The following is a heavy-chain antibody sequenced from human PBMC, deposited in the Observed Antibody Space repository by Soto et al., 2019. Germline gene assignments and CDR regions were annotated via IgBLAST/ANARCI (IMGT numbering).Heavy chain of an antibody. J-gene: IGHJ3*02. CDR1: GYTFTNYA. D-gene: IGHD2-15*01. V-gene: IGHV1-3*01. CDR2: INAGNGDT. CDR3: ARDRVVVVGATGAFDI. Sequence: QVQLVQSGAEVKKPWASVKISCKASGYTFTNYAIHWVRQAPGQRLEWMGWINAGNGDTKYSQKFQGRVTITRDTSATTAYMELSSLRSEDTAVYYCARDRVVVVGATGAFDIWGQGTTVIVSS.